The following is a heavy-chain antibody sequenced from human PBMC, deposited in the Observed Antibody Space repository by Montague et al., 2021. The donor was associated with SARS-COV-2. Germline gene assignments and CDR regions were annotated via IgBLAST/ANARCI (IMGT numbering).Heavy chain of an antibody. CDR1: GGSISGHY. J-gene: IGHJ2*01. CDR3: AREFRIELWQTNWYFGL. V-gene: IGHV4-59*11. Sequence: SETLSLTCSVSGGSISGHYWSWIRQPPGKGLEWIGNFDYSGNTKYNPSLKSRATISVDTSKNQIALRLSSVTAADTAVYYCAREFRIELWQTNWYFGLWGRGTLVTVSS. CDR2: FDYSGNT. D-gene: IGHD3-16*01.